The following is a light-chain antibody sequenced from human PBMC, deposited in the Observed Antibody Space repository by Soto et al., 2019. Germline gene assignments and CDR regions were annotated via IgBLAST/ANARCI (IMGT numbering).Light chain of an antibody. J-gene: IGLJ2*01. CDR3: AAWDDSLSVHVV. V-gene: IGLV1-47*01. CDR1: GSNIGSNY. CDR2: RNN. Sequence: QSVLTQPPSASGTPGQRVSISCSGSGSNIGSNYVYWYQHLPGTAPKLLIYRNNQRPSGVPDRFSGSKSGTSASLAISGLRSEDEAHYYCAAWDDSLSVHVVFGGGTKVTVL.